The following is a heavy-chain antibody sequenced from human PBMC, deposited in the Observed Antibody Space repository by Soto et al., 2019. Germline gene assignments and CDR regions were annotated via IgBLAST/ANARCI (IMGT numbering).Heavy chain of an antibody. J-gene: IGHJ4*02. CDR2: IYYSGST. Sequence: SATLSLTCTVSGGSISSGGYYWSWIRQHPGKGLEWIGYIYYSGSTYYNPSLKSRVTISVDTSKNQFSLELSSVTAADTAVYYCARGRERLFDYWGQGTLVTVSS. V-gene: IGHV4-31*03. CDR1: GGSISSGGYY. CDR3: ARGRERLFDY.